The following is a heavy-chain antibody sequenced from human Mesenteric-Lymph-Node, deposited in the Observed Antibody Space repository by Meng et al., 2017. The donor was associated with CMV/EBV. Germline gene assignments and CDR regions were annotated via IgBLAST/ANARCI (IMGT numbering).Heavy chain of an antibody. CDR1: GGSFTGYY. J-gene: IGHJ4*02. D-gene: IGHD3-22*01. CDR3: ARRLIDSSGRENDFDY. Sequence: YGGSFTGYYWSWIRQPPGKRLERIGEINHSGSTNYKPSLKSRVTISVDTSKNQFSLNLSSVTAADTAVYSCARRLIDSSGRENDFDYWGQGTLVTVSS. CDR2: INHSGST. V-gene: IGHV4-34*01.